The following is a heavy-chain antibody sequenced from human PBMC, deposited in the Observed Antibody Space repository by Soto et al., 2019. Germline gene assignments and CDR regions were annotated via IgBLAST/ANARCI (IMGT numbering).Heavy chain of an antibody. Sequence: QVQLVESGGGVVQPGRSLRLSCAASGFTFSSYGMHWVRQAPGKGLEWVAVISYDGSNKYYADSVKGRFTISRDNSKNTLYLQMNSLRAEDTAVYYCAKANSARNYGIDYWGQGTLVTVSS. D-gene: IGHD1-7*01. J-gene: IGHJ4*02. V-gene: IGHV3-30*18. CDR2: ISYDGSNK. CDR3: AKANSARNYGIDY. CDR1: GFTFSSYG.